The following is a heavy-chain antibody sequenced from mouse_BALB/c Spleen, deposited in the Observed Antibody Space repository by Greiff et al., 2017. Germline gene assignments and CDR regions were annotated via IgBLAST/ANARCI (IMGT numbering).Heavy chain of an antibody. CDR2: INPSTGYT. Sequence: VQLQQSGAELVKPGASVKMSCKASGYTFTSYLMHWVNQRPGQGLEWIGYINPSTGYTEYNQKFKDKATLTADKSSSTAYMQLSSLTSEDSAVYYCARGGVLLDVWGAGTTVTVSS. D-gene: IGHD1-1*01. CDR1: GYTFTSYL. V-gene: IGHV1-4*01. J-gene: IGHJ1*01. CDR3: ARGGVLLDV.